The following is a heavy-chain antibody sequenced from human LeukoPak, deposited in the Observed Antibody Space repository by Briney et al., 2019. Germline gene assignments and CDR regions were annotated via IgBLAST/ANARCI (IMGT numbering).Heavy chain of an antibody. CDR3: AREESEDYFDY. V-gene: IGHV4-38-2*02. CDR1: GYSISSGYY. J-gene: IGHJ4*02. Sequence: PSETLSLTCTVSGYSISSGYYWGWIRQPPGKGLEWIGSIYHSGSTYYNPSLKSRVTISVDTSKNQFSLKLSSVTAADTAVYYCAREESEDYFDYWGQGTLVTVSS. D-gene: IGHD2/OR15-2a*01. CDR2: IYHSGST.